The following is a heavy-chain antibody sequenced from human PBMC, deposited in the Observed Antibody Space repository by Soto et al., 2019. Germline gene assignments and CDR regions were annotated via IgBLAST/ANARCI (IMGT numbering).Heavy chain of an antibody. Sequence: GGSLRLSCAASGFTFSSYLMYWVRQSPGKGLVWVSHINSDGSTSSYVDSVEGRFTISRDNAKNTLYLQMNSLRAEDTAVYYCARRDSSGYFYYFDYWGQGTLVTVSS. CDR2: INSDGSTS. V-gene: IGHV3-74*01. CDR1: GFTFSSYL. CDR3: ARRDSSGYFYYFDY. J-gene: IGHJ4*02. D-gene: IGHD3-22*01.